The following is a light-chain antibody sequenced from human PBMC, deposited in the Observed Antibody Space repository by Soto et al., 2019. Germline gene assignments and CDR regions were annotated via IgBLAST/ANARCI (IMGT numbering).Light chain of an antibody. Sequence: EIVLTHSPGTLSLSLGEIATLSCRASQSVRSYLAWYQQKPGQAPRLLIYGASNRATGIPARFSGSGSGTDFTLTISSLEPEDFAVYYCQQRRNWLLSFGGGTKVDIK. CDR3: QQRRNWLLS. V-gene: IGKV3-11*01. CDR2: GAS. J-gene: IGKJ4*01. CDR1: QSVRSY.